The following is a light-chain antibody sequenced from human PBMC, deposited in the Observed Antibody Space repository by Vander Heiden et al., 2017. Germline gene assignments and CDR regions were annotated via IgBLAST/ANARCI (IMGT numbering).Light chain of an antibody. CDR3: QQRSNWYT. Sequence: EIVFTPSPAPLSLSPGERATLSCRASQSVSSYLAWYQQKPGQAPRLLIYDASNGATGIPARFSGSGSGTDFTLTISSLEPEDFAVYYWQQRSNWYTFGQGTKLEIK. CDR1: QSVSSY. J-gene: IGKJ2*01. V-gene: IGKV3-11*01. CDR2: DAS.